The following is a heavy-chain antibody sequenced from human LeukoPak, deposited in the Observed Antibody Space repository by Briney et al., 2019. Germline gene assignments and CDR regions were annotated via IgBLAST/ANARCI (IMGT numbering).Heavy chain of an antibody. CDR3: ASGRQLGY. D-gene: IGHD6-13*01. CDR1: GFTFSNYW. CDR2: IKEDGSEK. V-gene: IGHV3-7*01. Sequence: GGSLSLSCAASGFTFSNYWMSWVRQAPGKGLEWVANIKEDGSEKYYVDSVKGRFTISRDNARNSLYLHMNSLRAEDTAVYYCASGRQLGYWGQGTLVTVSS. J-gene: IGHJ4*02.